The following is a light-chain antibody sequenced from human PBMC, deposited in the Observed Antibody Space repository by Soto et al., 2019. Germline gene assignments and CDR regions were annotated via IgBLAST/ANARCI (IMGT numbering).Light chain of an antibody. J-gene: IGLJ1*01. V-gene: IGLV1-51*01. Sequence: QTVLPQPPSVSTAPGQKVTISCSGSSSNIGGNSVSWYQQLPGTAPKLLIYDDNKRPSGIPDRFSGSKSGTSATLGITGFQIGDEADYYCGSWDSSLSAYVFGTGTKVTVL. CDR1: SSNIGGNS. CDR3: GSWDSSLSAYV. CDR2: DDN.